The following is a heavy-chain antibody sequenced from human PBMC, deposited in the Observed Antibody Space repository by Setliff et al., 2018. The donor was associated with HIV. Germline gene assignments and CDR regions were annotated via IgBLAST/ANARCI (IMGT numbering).Heavy chain of an antibody. Sequence: PGGSLRLSCAASGFTFSDYAMGWVRQGPGKGLEWVPTIGAAGYPTHYAESVKGRFTISKDNSQNALYLQMNSLTDEDTAVYYCAKVFAFGVDGFDIWGQGTMVTVS. J-gene: IGHJ3*02. V-gene: IGHV3-23*01. CDR2: IGAAGYPT. CDR1: GFTFSDYA. CDR3: AKVFAFGVDGFDI. D-gene: IGHD3-10*01.